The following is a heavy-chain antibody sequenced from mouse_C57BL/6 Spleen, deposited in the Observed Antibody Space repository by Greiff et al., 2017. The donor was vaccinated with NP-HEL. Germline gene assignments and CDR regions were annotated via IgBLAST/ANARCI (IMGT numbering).Heavy chain of an antibody. V-gene: IGHV3-6*01. CDR1: GYSITSGYY. CDR3: ARDPYDYDRAWFAY. Sequence: ESGPGLVKPSQSLSLTCSVTGYSITSGYYWNWIRQFPGNKLEWMGYISYDGSNNYNPSLKNRISITRDTSKNQFFLKLNSVTTEDTATYYCARDPYDYDRAWFAYWGQGTLVTVSA. D-gene: IGHD2-4*01. CDR2: ISYDGSN. J-gene: IGHJ3*01.